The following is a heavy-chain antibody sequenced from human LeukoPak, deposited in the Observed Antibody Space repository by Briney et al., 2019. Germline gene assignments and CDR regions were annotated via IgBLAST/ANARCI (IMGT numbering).Heavy chain of an antibody. CDR3: AKDRGGSSELGDAFDV. J-gene: IGHJ3*01. CDR2: ISSSSSYI. D-gene: IGHD1-26*01. Sequence: PGGSLRLSCAASGFTFSSYSMNWVRQAPGKGLEWVSFISSSSSYIYYADSVKGRFTISRDNAKNSLYLQMNSLRVEDTALYYCAKDRGGSSELGDAFDVWGQGTMVGVSS. CDR1: GFTFSSYS. V-gene: IGHV3-21*04.